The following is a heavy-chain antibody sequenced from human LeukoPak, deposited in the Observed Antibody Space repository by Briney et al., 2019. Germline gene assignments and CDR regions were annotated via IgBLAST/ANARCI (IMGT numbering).Heavy chain of an antibody. CDR3: ARNARGPGDY. CDR2: IKEDGSEK. J-gene: IGHJ4*02. V-gene: IGHV3-7*01. CDR1: GLTFSTYW. Sequence: GGSLRLSCAASGLTFSTYWMNWVRQAPGKGLEWVANIKEDGSEKYYVDSVKGRFTISRDNARNSVYLQMNSLRAEDTAIYYCARNARGPGDYWGQGTVVTVSS. D-gene: IGHD2-2*01.